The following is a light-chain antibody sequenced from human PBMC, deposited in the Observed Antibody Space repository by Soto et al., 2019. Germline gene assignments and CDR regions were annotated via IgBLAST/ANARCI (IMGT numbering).Light chain of an antibody. J-gene: IGKJ1*01. CDR2: AAS. CDR1: QSIRHH. V-gene: IGKV1-6*01. Sequence: EMTQSPSSLSVSLGDSVTINYRASQSIRHHLGWYQQKPGKAPTLLMYAASTLQSGVPLRFRGSGSGTDFTLTISSLQPEDFATYYCLQDYKYPRTFGQGTKVDIK. CDR3: LQDYKYPRT.